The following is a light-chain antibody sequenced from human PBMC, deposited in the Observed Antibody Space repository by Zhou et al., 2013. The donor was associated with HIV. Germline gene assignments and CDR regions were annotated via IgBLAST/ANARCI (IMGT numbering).Light chain of an antibody. Sequence: QSALTQPPSASGSPGLSVTISCTGTSSDVGGYNYVSWYQQHPGKAPKLMIYDVSKRPSGVSNRFSGSKSGNTASLTISGLQAEDEADYYCSSYTSISTLVFGGGTKLTVL. CDR2: DVS. CDR3: SSYTSISTLV. V-gene: IGLV2-14*01. CDR1: SSDVGGYNY. J-gene: IGLJ3*02.